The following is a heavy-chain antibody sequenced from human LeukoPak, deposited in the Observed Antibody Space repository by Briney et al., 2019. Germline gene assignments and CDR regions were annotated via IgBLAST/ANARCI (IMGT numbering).Heavy chain of an antibody. CDR2: ISGSGGST. Sequence: GGSLRLSCAASEFSVGRNYMTWVRQAPGKGLEWVSAISGSGGSTYYADSVKGRFTISSDNSKNTLYLQMNSLRAEDTAVYYCAKRGAEVGATVAPGDYWGQGTLVTVSS. CDR3: AKRGAEVGATVAPGDY. D-gene: IGHD1-26*01. CDR1: EFSVGRNY. V-gene: IGHV3-23*01. J-gene: IGHJ4*02.